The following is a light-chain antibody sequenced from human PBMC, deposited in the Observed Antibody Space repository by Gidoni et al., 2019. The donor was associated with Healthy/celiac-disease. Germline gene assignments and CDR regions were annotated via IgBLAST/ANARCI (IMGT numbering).Light chain of an antibody. Sequence: EIVLTQSPATLSLSPGERATLSCRASQSVSSYLAWYQQKPGQAPRLLIYDASNRATGIPARCSGSGSGTDFTLTISSREPEDFAVYYCQQRSNWPTTFGGGTKVEIK. CDR3: QQRSNWPTT. J-gene: IGKJ4*01. CDR1: QSVSSY. CDR2: DAS. V-gene: IGKV3-11*01.